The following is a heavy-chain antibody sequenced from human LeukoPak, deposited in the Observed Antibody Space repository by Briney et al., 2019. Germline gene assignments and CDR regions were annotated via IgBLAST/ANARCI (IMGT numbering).Heavy chain of an antibody. CDR3: ASGSGWYLVFDY. CDR1: GGSVSNGNFY. D-gene: IGHD6-19*01. V-gene: IGHV4-30-2*01. J-gene: IGHJ4*02. Sequence: SETLSLTCTVSGGSVSNGNFYWSWLRQPPGKGLEWIGYIYHSGSTYYNPSLKSRVTISVDRSKNQFSLKLSSVTAADTAVYYCASGSGWYLVFDYWGQGTLVTVSS. CDR2: IYHSGST.